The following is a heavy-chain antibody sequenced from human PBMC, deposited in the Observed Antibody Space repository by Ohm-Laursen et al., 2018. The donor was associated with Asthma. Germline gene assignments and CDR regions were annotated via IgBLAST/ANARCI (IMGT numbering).Heavy chain of an antibody. CDR3: ARDRFIAVAGTWHYYGMDV. D-gene: IGHD6-19*01. Sequence: SSVKVSCNASGGTFSSYAISWVRQAPGQGLEWMGGIIPIFGTANYAQKFQGRVTITADESTSTAYMELSSLRSEDTAVYYCARDRFIAVAGTWHYYGMDVWGQGTTVTVSS. CDR2: IIPIFGTA. CDR1: GGTFSSYA. J-gene: IGHJ6*02. V-gene: IGHV1-69*01.